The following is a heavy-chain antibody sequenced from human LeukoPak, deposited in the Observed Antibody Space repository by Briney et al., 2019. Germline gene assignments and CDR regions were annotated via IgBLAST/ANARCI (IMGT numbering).Heavy chain of an antibody. V-gene: IGHV3-23*01. Sequence: PGGSLRLSCAASGFTFSSYAMSWVRQAPGKGLEWVSAISGSGGSTYYADSVKGRFTISRDNAKNSLYLQMNSLRAEDTAAYYCARVFGYDDFWSGYYTPASFDYWGQGTLVTVSS. CDR1: GFTFSSYA. J-gene: IGHJ4*02. D-gene: IGHD3-3*01. CDR2: ISGSGGST. CDR3: ARVFGYDDFWSGYYTPASFDY.